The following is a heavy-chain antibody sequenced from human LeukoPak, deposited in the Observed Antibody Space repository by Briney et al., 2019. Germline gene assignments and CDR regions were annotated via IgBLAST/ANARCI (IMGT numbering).Heavy chain of an antibody. V-gene: IGHV3-53*05. CDR2: IYSGGDT. CDR1: GFTVSSNY. D-gene: IGHD3-22*01. Sequence: PGGSLRLSCAASGFTVSSNYMSWVRQAPGKGLEWVSVIYSGGDTFYGDSVKGRFTISRDNSKNTLYLQMNSLRAEDTALYYCAKDITYYYDSSGCNYWGQGTLVTVSS. J-gene: IGHJ4*02. CDR3: AKDITYYYDSSGCNY.